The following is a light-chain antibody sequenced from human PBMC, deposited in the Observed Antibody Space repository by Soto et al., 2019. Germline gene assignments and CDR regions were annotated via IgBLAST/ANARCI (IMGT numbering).Light chain of an antibody. CDR3: QQAYSAPHT. Sequence: DIQMTQSPSSLSASVGDRVTITCRASQSIGTSLNWYQQKTGRAPKLLIYAASTLQSGVPSRFSGSGSGSDVALTIGSLQPEDFASYAWQQAYSAPHTFGQGTNLEI. CDR1: QSIGTS. CDR2: AAS. J-gene: IGKJ2*01. V-gene: IGKV1-39*01.